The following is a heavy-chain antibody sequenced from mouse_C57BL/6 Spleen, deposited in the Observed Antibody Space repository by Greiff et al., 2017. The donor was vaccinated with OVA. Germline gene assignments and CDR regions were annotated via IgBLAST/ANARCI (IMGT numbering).Heavy chain of an antibody. Sequence: EVHLVESGPGLAKPSQTLSLTCSVTGYSITSDYWNWIRKFPGNKLEYMGYISYSGSTYYNPSLNSRISITRDTSKNQYYLQLNSVTTEDTATYYCARFPHYYGSSYWYFDVWGTGTTVTVSS. CDR2: ISYSGST. CDR1: GYSITSDY. J-gene: IGHJ1*03. CDR3: ARFPHYYGSSYWYFDV. D-gene: IGHD1-1*01. V-gene: IGHV3-8*01.